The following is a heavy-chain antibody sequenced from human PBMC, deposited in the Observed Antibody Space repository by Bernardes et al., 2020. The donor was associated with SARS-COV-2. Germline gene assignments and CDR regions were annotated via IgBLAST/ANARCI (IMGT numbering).Heavy chain of an antibody. Sequence: GGSLRLSCAASGFTFSDHYMDWVRQAPGKGLEWVGRTRNKANSYTTEYAASVKGRFTISRDDSKNSLYLQMNSLKTEDTAVYYCARDGGTTDSFYYYGMDVWGQGTTVTVSS. CDR3: ARDGGTTDSFYYYGMDV. CDR1: GFTFSDHY. D-gene: IGHD1-26*01. J-gene: IGHJ6*02. CDR2: TRNKANSYTT. V-gene: IGHV3-72*01.